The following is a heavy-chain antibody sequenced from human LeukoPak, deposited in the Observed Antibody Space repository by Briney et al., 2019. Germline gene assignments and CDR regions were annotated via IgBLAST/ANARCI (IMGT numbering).Heavy chain of an antibody. Sequence: SETLSLTCAVYGGSFSGYYWSWIRQPPGKGLEWIGEINHSGSTNYNPSLKSRVTISVDTSKNQFSLKLSSVTAADTAVYYCARYYSSSSHFDYWGQGTLVTVSS. J-gene: IGHJ4*02. V-gene: IGHV4-34*01. CDR2: INHSGST. D-gene: IGHD6-6*01. CDR1: GGSFSGYY. CDR3: ARYYSSSSHFDY.